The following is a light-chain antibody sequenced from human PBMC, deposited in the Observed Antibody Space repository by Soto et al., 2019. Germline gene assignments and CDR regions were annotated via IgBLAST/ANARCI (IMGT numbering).Light chain of an antibody. CDR1: QPITRY. V-gene: IGKV3-11*01. J-gene: IGKJ4*01. CDR3: HQRANWQT. Sequence: EIVLTQSPVTQSLSPGQTATLSCRASQPITRYLAWYQQKPGQAPRLLVYDASTRATGTPARFSGRGSGTDFNLTISSLEPEDSAVYYCHQRANWQTFGAWSTVEIK. CDR2: DAS.